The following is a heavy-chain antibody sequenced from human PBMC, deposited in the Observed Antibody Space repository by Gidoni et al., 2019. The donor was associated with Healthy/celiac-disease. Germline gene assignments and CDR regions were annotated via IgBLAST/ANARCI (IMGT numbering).Heavy chain of an antibody. CDR1: GGSISSYY. CDR3: ARANRTVTYYAGIDY. Sequence: QVQLQESGPGLVKPSETLSLTCPVSGGSISSYYWSWIRPPPGKGLEWIGYCYYSGSTNYNPSLKSRVTISVDTSKNQFSLKLSSVTAADTAVYYCARANRTVTYYAGIDYWGQGTLVTVSS. CDR2: CYYSGST. J-gene: IGHJ4*02. V-gene: IGHV4-59*01. D-gene: IGHD4-17*01.